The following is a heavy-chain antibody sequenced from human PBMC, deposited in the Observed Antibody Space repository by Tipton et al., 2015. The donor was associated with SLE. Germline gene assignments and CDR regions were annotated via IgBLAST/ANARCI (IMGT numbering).Heavy chain of an antibody. CDR3: ARRGWVDAFDI. D-gene: IGHD6-19*01. J-gene: IGHJ3*02. Sequence: TLSLTCTVSGGSINSRYWTWIRQPAGKGLEWIGRIYTSGSTNYKPSLKSRITMSVDTSKNQFSLKLTSVTAADTAVYYCARRGWVDAFDIWGQGTMVIVSS. CDR2: IYTSGST. V-gene: IGHV4-4*07. CDR1: GGSINSRY.